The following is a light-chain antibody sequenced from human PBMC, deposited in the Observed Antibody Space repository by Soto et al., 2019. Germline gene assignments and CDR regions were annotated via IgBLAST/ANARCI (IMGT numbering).Light chain of an antibody. Sequence: SYELTQPLSVSVPLGQTASITCGGNNIGTRNVHWYQQKPGQAPVLVVYRDSNRPSGIPERFSGSNSKNTATMTISRAQAGDEADYYCNVWDSSTAVFSGGTTLTVL. V-gene: IGLV3-9*01. CDR3: NVWDSSTAV. CDR1: NIGTRN. CDR2: RDS. J-gene: IGLJ3*02.